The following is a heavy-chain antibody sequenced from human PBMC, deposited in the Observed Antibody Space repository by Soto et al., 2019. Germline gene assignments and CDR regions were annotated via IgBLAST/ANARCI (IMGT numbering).Heavy chain of an antibody. D-gene: IGHD3-9*01. J-gene: IGHJ6*02. Sequence: PGGSLRLSCAASGFTFSSYARHWVRQAPGKGLEWVAVISYDGSNKYYADSVKGRFTISRDNSKNTLYLQMNSLRAEDTAVYYCARADYDILTGYYYGMDVWGQGTTVTVSS. V-gene: IGHV3-30-3*01. CDR2: ISYDGSNK. CDR1: GFTFSSYA. CDR3: ARADYDILTGYYYGMDV.